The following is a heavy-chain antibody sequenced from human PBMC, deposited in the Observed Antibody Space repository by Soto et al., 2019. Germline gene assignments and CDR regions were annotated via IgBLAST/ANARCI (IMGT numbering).Heavy chain of an antibody. D-gene: IGHD6-19*01. Sequence: GGSLRLSCAASGFTFSSYAMHWVRQAPGKGLEWVSAISVSGGSTYYADSVEGRFTISRDNSKNTLYLQMNSLRAEDTAVYYCVIDLGEKAEAGIDYWGQGTLVTVSS. CDR2: ISVSGGST. CDR3: VIDLGEKAEAGIDY. V-gene: IGHV3-23*01. J-gene: IGHJ4*02. CDR1: GFTFSSYA.